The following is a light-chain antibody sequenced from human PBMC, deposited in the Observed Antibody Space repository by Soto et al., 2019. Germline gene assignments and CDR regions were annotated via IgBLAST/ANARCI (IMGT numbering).Light chain of an antibody. J-gene: IGLJ1*01. V-gene: IGLV2-8*01. CDR1: SSDVGGYNF. Sequence: LTQPPSASGSPGQSVTISCTGTSSDVGGYNFVSWYQQHPGKAPKLIIYEVSERPSGVPDRFSGSKAGNTAYLTVSGLQADDEADYYCSSYAGSNFNVFGIGTKVTVL. CDR2: EVS. CDR3: SSYAGSNFNV.